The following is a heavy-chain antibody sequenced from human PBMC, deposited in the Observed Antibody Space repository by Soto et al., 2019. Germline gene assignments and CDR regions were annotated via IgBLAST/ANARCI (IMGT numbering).Heavy chain of an antibody. CDR3: ARHYQGIMGSTLTNWFDP. Sequence: SETLSLTCTVSGASISRYYWSWIRQPPGQGLEWIAYIYYSGSTNYNPSLKSRVTISVDTSKNQSSLKLSSVTAADTAVYYCARHYQGIMGSTLTNWFDPWGQGTLVTVSS. CDR2: IYYSGST. CDR1: GASISRYY. J-gene: IGHJ5*02. V-gene: IGHV4-59*08. D-gene: IGHD3-16*01.